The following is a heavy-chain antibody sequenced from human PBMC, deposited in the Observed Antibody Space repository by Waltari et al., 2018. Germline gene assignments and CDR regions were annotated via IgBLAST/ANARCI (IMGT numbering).Heavy chain of an antibody. Sequence: QVQLLQSGAEVKEPGASVKVSCRASGYSFTSVGISWVRLAPGQGLEWVGCVSPLNGKTNYAQNVQDRVTMTTDTSTSTAYMELRSLRFDDTAVYFCATDNLNAFHNWGQGTLVTVSS. CDR2: VSPLNGKT. CDR1: GYSFTSVG. V-gene: IGHV1-18*04. J-gene: IGHJ4*02. D-gene: IGHD1-20*01. CDR3: ATDNLNAFHN.